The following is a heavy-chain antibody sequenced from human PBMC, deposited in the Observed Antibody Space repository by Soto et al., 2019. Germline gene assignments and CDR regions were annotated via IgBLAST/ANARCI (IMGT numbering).Heavy chain of an antibody. J-gene: IGHJ4*02. CDR1: GGSISSGGYY. D-gene: IGHD3-3*01. CDR2: IYYSGST. Sequence: SETLSLTCTVSGGSISSGGYYWSWIRQHPGKGLEWIGYIYYSGSTYYNPSLKSRVTISVDTSKNQFSLKLSSVTAADTAVYYCARVSLGVVRPRKPYYFDYWGQGTPVTVSS. CDR3: ARVSLGVVRPRKPYYFDY. V-gene: IGHV4-31*03.